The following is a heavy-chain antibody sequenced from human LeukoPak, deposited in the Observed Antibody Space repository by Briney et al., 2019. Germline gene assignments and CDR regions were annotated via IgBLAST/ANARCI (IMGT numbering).Heavy chain of an antibody. CDR1: GGSISSYY. D-gene: IGHD3-10*01. J-gene: IGHJ4*02. V-gene: IGHV4-4*07. Sequence: PSETLSLTCTVSGGSISSYYWSWIRQPAGKGLEWIGRIYTTGSTNYNPSLKSRVTMSVDTSKNQFSLKLGSVTAADTAVYYCARMIHGSGSYYPDYWGQGTLVTVSS. CDR3: ARMIHGSGSYYPDY. CDR2: IYTTGST.